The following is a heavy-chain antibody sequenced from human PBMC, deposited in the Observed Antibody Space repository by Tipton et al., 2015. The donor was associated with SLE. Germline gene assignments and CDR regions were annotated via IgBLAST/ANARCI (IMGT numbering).Heavy chain of an antibody. CDR3: ARDRFGIIGHLDY. V-gene: IGHV3-15*01. Sequence: SLRLSCAASGFTFSDAWMKWVRQAPGKGLEWVGHIKSKTDGGTTDYAAPVKGRFTISRDDSYNTLYLQMNSLRPEDTAVYYCARDRFGIIGHLDYWGQGTLVTVSS. D-gene: IGHD3-16*01. CDR1: GFTFSDAW. J-gene: IGHJ4*02. CDR2: IKSKTDGGTT.